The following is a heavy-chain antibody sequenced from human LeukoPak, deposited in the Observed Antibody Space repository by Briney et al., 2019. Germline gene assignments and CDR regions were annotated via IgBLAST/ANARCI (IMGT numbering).Heavy chain of an antibody. J-gene: IGHJ4*02. CDR3: AKNAEMATIFPYYFDY. CDR2: ISGSGGST. Sequence: GGSLRLSCAASGFTFSSYAMSWVRQAPGKGLEWVSAISGSGGSTYYADSVKGRFTISRDNSKNTLYLQMNSLRAEDTAVYYCAKNAEMATIFPYYFDYWGQGTLVTVSS. D-gene: IGHD5-24*01. CDR1: GFTFSSYA. V-gene: IGHV3-23*01.